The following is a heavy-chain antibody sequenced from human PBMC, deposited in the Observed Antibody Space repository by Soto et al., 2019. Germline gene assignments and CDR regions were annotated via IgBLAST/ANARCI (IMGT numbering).Heavy chain of an antibody. V-gene: IGHV3-53*01. Sequence: SLRLSCAASGFSVSNKYINWVRQAPGRGLEWVSVIYSGGGTYYAESVKGRFTISRDNSKNTVYLQMNTLRPEDTAVYYCAREGGSYGPFDCWGQGTLVTVSS. CDR1: GFSVSNKY. D-gene: IGHD3-10*01. CDR3: AREGGSYGPFDC. CDR2: IYSGGGT. J-gene: IGHJ4*02.